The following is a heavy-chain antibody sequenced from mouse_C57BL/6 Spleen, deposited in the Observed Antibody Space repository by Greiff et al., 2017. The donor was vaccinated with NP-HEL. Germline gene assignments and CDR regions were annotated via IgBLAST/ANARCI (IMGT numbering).Heavy chain of an antibody. CDR3: AREDYGTPGFAY. J-gene: IGHJ3*01. CDR2: INYDGSST. CDR1: GFTFSDYY. D-gene: IGHD1-1*01. Sequence: DVKLVESEGGLVQPGSSMKLSCTASGFTFSDYYMAWVRQVPEKGLEWVANINYDGSSTYYLDSLKSRFIISRDNAKNILYLQMSSLKSEDTATYYCAREDYGTPGFAYWGQGTLVTVSA. V-gene: IGHV5-16*01.